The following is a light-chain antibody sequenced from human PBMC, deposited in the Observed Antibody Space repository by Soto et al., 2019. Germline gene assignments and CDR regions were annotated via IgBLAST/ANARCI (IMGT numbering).Light chain of an antibody. V-gene: IGKV3-15*01. CDR1: QSVSNN. J-gene: IGKJ1*01. CDR3: QQYNNWPPWT. CDR2: GAS. Sequence: EILMTQSPSALSGSAGEGVTLSCRASQSVSNNLAWYQHKPGQAPSLLIYGASTRATGIPARFSGSGSGTDFTLTISSLQSEDFAVYYCQQYNNWPPWTFDQGTKVDIK.